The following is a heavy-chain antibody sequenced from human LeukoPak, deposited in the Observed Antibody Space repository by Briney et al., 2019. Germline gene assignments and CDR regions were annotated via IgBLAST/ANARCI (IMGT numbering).Heavy chain of an antibody. CDR1: GDSIISSNYY. CDR2: AYYSGNT. CDR3: ASRVYRLGYFDL. V-gene: IGHV4-39*01. D-gene: IGHD5/OR15-5a*01. J-gene: IGHJ2*01. Sequence: SETLSLTCTVSGDSIISSNYYWGWIRQPPGKGLEWIGSAYYSGNTYYNPSLKSRVTISVDTPKNQFSLKLSSVTAADTAVYYCASRVYRLGYFDLWGRGTLVTVSS.